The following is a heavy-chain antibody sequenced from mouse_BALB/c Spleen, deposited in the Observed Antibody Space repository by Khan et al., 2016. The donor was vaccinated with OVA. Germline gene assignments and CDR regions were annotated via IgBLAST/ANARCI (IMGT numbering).Heavy chain of an antibody. CDR1: GYTFTTYT. CDR2: IIPSNDYT. Sequence: QIQLVQSGAELARPGASVKMSCKASGYTFTTYTIHWVKQRPGQGLEWIGYIIPSNDYTNYNQKFKDRATLTADKSSSTAYMQLSSLTSKDSAVYYCVREGAYYRSDGWFAYWGQGTLVTVSA. V-gene: IGHV1-4*01. CDR3: VREGAYYRSDGWFAY. D-gene: IGHD2-14*01. J-gene: IGHJ3*01.